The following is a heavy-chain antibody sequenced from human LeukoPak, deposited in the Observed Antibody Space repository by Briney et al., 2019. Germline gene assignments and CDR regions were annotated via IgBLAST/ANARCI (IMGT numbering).Heavy chain of an antibody. V-gene: IGHV1-18*01. Sequence: ASVKVSCKASGYTFTSYGISWVRQAPGQGLEWMGWISGYNGNTKNAQKLQGRVTMTTDTSTSTAYMELRSLRSDDTAVYYCARDGRHRYYYDSSGFYGSWFDPWGQGTLVTVSS. J-gene: IGHJ5*02. CDR3: ARDGRHRYYYDSSGFYGSWFDP. CDR1: GYTFTSYG. CDR2: ISGYNGNT. D-gene: IGHD3-22*01.